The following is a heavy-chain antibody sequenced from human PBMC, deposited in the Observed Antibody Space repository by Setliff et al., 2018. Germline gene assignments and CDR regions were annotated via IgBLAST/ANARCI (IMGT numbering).Heavy chain of an antibody. J-gene: IGHJ4*02. D-gene: IGHD1-7*01. Sequence: PGESLRLSCTASGFTFGDYAMSWVRQAPGKGLEWVGFIRGKPSSGTTEYAASVKGRFTISRDDSKSIAYLQMSSLKTEDTALYYCTPWTGTSRLHYWGQGTLVTVSS. CDR2: IRGKPSSGTT. CDR1: GFTFGDYA. V-gene: IGHV3-49*04. CDR3: TPWTGTSRLHY.